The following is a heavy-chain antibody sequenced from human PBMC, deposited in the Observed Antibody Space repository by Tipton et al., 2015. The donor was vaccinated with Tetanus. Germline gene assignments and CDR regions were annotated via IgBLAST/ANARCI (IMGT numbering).Heavy chain of an antibody. J-gene: IGHJ5*02. Sequence: SLRLSCAVSGLTFSTSGYHWVRQAPGKGLETVAVISYDGTKKDYADSMKGRCSISRDNSKSTLYLQMNSLTLEDTAVYYCARAPGLLIDLWGQGTRVSVSS. CDR3: ARAPGLLIDL. V-gene: IGHV3-30*03. CDR1: GLTFSTSG. D-gene: IGHD3-10*01. CDR2: ISYDGTKK.